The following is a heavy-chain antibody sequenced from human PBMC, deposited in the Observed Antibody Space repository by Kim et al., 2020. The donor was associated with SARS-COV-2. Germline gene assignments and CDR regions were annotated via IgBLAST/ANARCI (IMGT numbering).Heavy chain of an antibody. CDR3: VKRVSWNFDY. Sequence: TTYYADSVKGRFTISRDNSKNTLYLQMSSLRAEDTAVYYGVKRVSWNFDYWGQGTLVTVSS. V-gene: IGHV3-64D*09. CDR2: TT. D-gene: IGHD6-13*01. J-gene: IGHJ4*02.